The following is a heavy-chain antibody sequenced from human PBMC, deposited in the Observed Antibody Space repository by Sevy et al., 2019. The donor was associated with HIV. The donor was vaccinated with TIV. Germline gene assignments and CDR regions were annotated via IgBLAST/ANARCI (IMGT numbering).Heavy chain of an antibody. CDR1: GFTFSSYA. CDR3: VREGYCSGGSCYPFDY. CDR2: ISYDGSNK. V-gene: IGHV3-30*04. D-gene: IGHD2-15*01. J-gene: IGHJ4*02. Sequence: GGSLRLSCAASGFTFSSYAMHWVRQAPGKGLEWVAVISYDGSNKYYADSVKGRFTISRDNSKNTLYLQMNSLRAEDTAVYYCVREGYCSGGSCYPFDYWGQGTLVTVSS.